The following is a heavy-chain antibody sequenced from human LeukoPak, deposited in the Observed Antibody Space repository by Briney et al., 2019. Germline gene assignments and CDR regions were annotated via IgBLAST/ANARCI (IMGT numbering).Heavy chain of an antibody. CDR2: INPNSGST. J-gene: IGHJ6*03. CDR1: GYTFTGYY. Sequence: ASVKVSCKASGYTFTGYYMHWVRQAPGQGLEWMGWINPNSGSTNYAQKFQGRVTMTRDTSISTAYMELSRLRSDDTAVYYCARGVRVEYSSWSFYYYYMDVWGKGTTVTVSS. V-gene: IGHV1-2*02. CDR3: ARGVRVEYSSWSFYYYYMDV. D-gene: IGHD6-6*01.